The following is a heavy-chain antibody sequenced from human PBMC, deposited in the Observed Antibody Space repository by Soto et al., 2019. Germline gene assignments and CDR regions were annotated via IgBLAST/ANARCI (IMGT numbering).Heavy chain of an antibody. V-gene: IGHV3-33*01. Sequence: VGSLRLSGAASGFTFSSYVMHWVRQAPGKGLEWVAVIWYDGSNKYYADSVKGRFTISRDNSKNTLYLQMNSLRAEDTAVYYCARDSRYYFDYWGQGTLVTVSS. CDR2: IWYDGSNK. CDR3: ARDSRYYFDY. CDR1: GFTFSSYV. J-gene: IGHJ4*02.